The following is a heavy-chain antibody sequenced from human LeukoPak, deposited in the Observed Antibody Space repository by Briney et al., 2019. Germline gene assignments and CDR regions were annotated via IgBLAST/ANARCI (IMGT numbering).Heavy chain of an antibody. Sequence: GGSLRLSCAASGFTVSSNYMSWVRQAPGKGLEWVSVIYSGGSTFYADSVKGRFTISRDNSKNTIYLQMNSLRVEDTAVYYCASGSGSYALTYWGQGTLVTVSS. CDR3: ASGSGSYALTY. D-gene: IGHD1-26*01. CDR2: IYSGGST. CDR1: GFTVSSNY. V-gene: IGHV3-53*01. J-gene: IGHJ4*02.